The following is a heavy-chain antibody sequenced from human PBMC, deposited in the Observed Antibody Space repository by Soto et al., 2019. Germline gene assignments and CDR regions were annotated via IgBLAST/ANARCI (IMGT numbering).Heavy chain of an antibody. J-gene: IGHJ4*02. CDR1: GGSISSYY. V-gene: IGHV4-59*08. CDR3: ARGPQWLRLTGGYSLDY. CDR2: IYYSGST. D-gene: IGHD5-12*01. Sequence: SETLSLTCTVSGGSISSYYWSWIRQPPGKGLEWIGYIYYSGSTYYNPSLKSRVTISVDTSKNQFSLKLSSVTAADTAVYYCARGPQWLRLTGGYSLDYWGQGTLVTVSS.